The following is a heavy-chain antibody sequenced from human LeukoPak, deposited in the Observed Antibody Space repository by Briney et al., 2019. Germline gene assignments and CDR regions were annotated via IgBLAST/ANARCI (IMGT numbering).Heavy chain of an antibody. V-gene: IGHV3-48*03. D-gene: IGHD2-21*01. Sequence: PGGSLRLSCAASGFTFSSYEMNWVRQAPGKGLEWVSYISSSGSTIYYADSVKGRFTISRDNAKNSLYLQMNSLRAEDTAVYYCARERGGDGYYFDYWGQGTLVTVSS. CDR1: GFTFSSYE. CDR2: ISSSGSTI. CDR3: ARERGGDGYYFDY. J-gene: IGHJ4*02.